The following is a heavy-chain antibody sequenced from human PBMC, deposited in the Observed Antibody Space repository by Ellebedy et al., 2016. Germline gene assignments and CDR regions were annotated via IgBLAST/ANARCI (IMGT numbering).Heavy chain of an antibody. D-gene: IGHD3-10*01. Sequence: SVKVSCXASGGTFSSYAISWVRQAPGQGLEWMGGIIPIFGTANYAQKFQGRVTITADESTSTAYMELSSLRSEDTAVYYCARVRYYGSGSYYYGMDVWGQGTTVTVSS. J-gene: IGHJ6*02. CDR1: GGTFSSYA. V-gene: IGHV1-69*13. CDR2: IIPIFGTA. CDR3: ARVRYYGSGSYYYGMDV.